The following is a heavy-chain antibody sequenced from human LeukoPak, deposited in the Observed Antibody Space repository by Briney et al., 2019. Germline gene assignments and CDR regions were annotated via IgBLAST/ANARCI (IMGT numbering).Heavy chain of an antibody. CDR1: GGTFSSYA. CDR2: IIPIFGTA. V-gene: IGHV1-69*05. D-gene: IGHD1-26*01. J-gene: IGHJ4*02. CDR3: ATAEGYSGSYFRTGLPADY. Sequence: GSSVKVSCKASGGTFSSYAISWVRQAPGQGLEWVGGIIPIFGTANYAQKFQGRVTITTDESTSTAYMELSSLRSEDTAVYYCATAEGYSGSYFRTGLPADYWGQGTLVTVSS.